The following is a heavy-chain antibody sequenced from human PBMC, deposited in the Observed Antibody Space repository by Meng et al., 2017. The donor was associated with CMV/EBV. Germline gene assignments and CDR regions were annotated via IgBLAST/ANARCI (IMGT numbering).Heavy chain of an antibody. D-gene: IGHD2-21*01. V-gene: IGHV5-51*01. CDR3: ASPRYLGHVIGAFDI. CDR1: GYSFTSYW. J-gene: IGHJ3*02. CDR2: IYPGDSDT. Sequence: KVSCKGSGYSFTSYWIGWVRQMPGKGLEWMGIIYPGDSDTRYSPSFQGQVTISADKSISTAYLQWSSLKASDTAMYYCASPRYLGHVIGAFDIWGQGTMVTVSS.